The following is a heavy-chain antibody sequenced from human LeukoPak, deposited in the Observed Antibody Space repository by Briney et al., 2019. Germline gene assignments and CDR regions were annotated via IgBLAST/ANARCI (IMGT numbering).Heavy chain of an antibody. CDR2: IIPIFGTA. V-gene: IGHV1-69*06. Sequence: SVKVSCKASGGTFSSYAISWVRQAPGQGLEWMGGIIPIFGTANYAQKFQGRVTITADKSTSTAYVELSSLRSDDTAVYYCARDFVLTNQEGKFDYWGQGTLVTVSS. CDR1: GGTFSSYA. CDR3: ARDFVLTNQEGKFDY. J-gene: IGHJ4*02. D-gene: IGHD2-8*01.